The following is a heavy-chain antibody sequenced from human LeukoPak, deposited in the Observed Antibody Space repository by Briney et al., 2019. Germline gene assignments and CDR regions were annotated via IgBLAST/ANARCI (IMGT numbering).Heavy chain of an antibody. CDR3: ARDLQSIAAAGFCDY. Sequence: GGSLRLSCAASGFTFSSYAMHWVRQAPGKGLKWVAVISYDGSNKYYADSVKGRFTISRDNSKNTLYLQMSSLRAEDTAVYYCARDLQSIAAAGFCDYWGQGTMVTVSS. J-gene: IGHJ4*02. CDR2: ISYDGSNK. CDR1: GFTFSSYA. D-gene: IGHD6-13*01. V-gene: IGHV3-30-3*01.